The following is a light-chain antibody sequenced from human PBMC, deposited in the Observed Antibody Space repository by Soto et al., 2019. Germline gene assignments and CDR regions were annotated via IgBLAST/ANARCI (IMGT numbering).Light chain of an antibody. CDR3: QQRSSWPLT. J-gene: IGKJ4*01. CDR1: QSVRSY. Sequence: EIVLTQSPATLSLSPGERATLSCRASQSVRSYLAWYQQKPGQAPRLLIYDASNRATGIPARFSGSGSGTDFTLTISTLEPEYFAVYYCQQRSSWPLTCGGGTKVEIK. CDR2: DAS. V-gene: IGKV3-11*01.